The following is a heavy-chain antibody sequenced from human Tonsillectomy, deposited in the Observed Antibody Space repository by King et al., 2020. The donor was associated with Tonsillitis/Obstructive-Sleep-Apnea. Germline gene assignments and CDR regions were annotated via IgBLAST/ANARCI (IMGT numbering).Heavy chain of an antibody. CDR2: ISYSGST. CDR1: GGSISSGGYY. V-gene: IGHV4-31*03. Sequence: QLQESGPGLVKPSQTLSLTCTVSGGSISSGGYYWRWIRQHPGKGLEWIGYISYSGSTYYNPSLKSRVTISVDTSKNQFSLKLSSVTAADTAVYHCAGGPNEYYFDYWGQGTLVTVSS. D-gene: IGHD1-1*01. J-gene: IGHJ4*02. CDR3: AGGPNEYYFDY.